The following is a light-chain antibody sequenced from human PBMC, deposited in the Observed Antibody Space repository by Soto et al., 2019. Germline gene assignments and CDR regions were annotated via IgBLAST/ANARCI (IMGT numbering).Light chain of an antibody. CDR2: GAA. CDR3: QQYDNWLPLT. CDR1: HRGSSN. V-gene: IGKV3-15*01. J-gene: IGKJ1*01. Sequence: EIVMTQSPATLSVSPGARATLSCRATHRGSSNISWYQQKPGQAPRLLIYGAATRATSIPAWFSGSGSGTEFTLTIISLQSEEFAVYYCQQYDNWLPLTFGQGTKVDIK.